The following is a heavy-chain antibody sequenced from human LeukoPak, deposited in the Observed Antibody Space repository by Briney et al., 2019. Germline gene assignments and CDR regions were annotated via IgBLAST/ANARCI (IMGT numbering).Heavy chain of an antibody. CDR3: ARGERGNSYDHYSY. J-gene: IGHJ4*02. V-gene: IGHV3-74*01. CDR1: GFTFNNYW. D-gene: IGHD5-18*01. CDR2: INSDGSST. Sequence: GGSLRLSCVASGFTFNNYWLHWVRQAPGKGLVWVSHINSDGSSTGYADSVKGRFTISRDNAKNTLHLHMNSLRAEDTAVYYCARGERGNSYDHYSYWGQGTLVTVSS.